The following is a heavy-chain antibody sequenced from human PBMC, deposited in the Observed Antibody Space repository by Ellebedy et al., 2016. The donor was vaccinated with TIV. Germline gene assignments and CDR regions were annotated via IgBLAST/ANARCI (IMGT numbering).Heavy chain of an antibody. Sequence: MPSETLSLTCTVSGGSISSNNHYWGWVRQPPGKGREYIGSVYYTGSTYYHPTLKSRVTVSSDTSKNQFSLTLISVTAADTAMYYCTRHVRSDHNSVQYSDYWGQGTLVTVSS. CDR1: GGSISSNNHY. CDR2: VYYTGST. J-gene: IGHJ4*02. D-gene: IGHD2/OR15-2a*01. CDR3: TRHVRSDHNSVQYSDY. V-gene: IGHV4-39*01.